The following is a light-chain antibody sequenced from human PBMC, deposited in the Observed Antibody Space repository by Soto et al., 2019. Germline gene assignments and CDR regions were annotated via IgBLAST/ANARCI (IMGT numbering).Light chain of an antibody. CDR3: QQYNNWPPLT. Sequence: EIVMTQSPATLSASLGERATLSCRASQSVSSKLAWYQQKPGQAPRLLIYAASTRATGIPARFSGSGSGTEFALTISSLQSEEFAVYYCQQYNNWPPLTFGGGTKVEIK. CDR1: QSVSSK. V-gene: IGKV3-15*01. J-gene: IGKJ4*01. CDR2: AAS.